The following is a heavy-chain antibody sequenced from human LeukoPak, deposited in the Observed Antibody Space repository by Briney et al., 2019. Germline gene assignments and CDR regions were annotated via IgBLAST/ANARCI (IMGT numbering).Heavy chain of an antibody. CDR3: ARDRSGVALDS. D-gene: IGHD3-3*01. J-gene: IGHJ5*01. V-gene: IGHV3-21*01. CDR1: GFTLSSHT. CDR2: ITSSSSPV. Sequence: GGSLRLSCAASGFTLSSHTMNWVRQAPGKGLEWVSSITSSSSPVYYADSVTGRFTVARDNAENSLYLQMNSLRAEDTAVYYCARDRSGVALDSWGQGTLVTVSS.